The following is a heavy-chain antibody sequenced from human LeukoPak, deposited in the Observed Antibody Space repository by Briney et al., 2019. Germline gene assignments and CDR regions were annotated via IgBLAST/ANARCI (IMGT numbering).Heavy chain of an antibody. Sequence: ASVKVSCKASGYTFTTYGLSWVRQPPGQGLEWMGWINTYNGNTNYAQKFQGRVTMTTDTSTSTAYMELRSLRSDDTAVYYCARDPTEDFWSGFYSYFDFWGQGTLVTVSS. V-gene: IGHV1-18*01. D-gene: IGHD3-3*01. CDR2: INTYNGNT. CDR1: GYTFTTYG. CDR3: ARDPTEDFWSGFYSYFDF. J-gene: IGHJ4*02.